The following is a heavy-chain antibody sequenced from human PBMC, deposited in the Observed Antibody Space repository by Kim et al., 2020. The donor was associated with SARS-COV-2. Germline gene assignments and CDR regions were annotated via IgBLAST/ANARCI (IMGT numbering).Heavy chain of an antibody. Sequence: ASVKVSCKASGYTFTNYAMHWVRQAPGQRLEWMGWIKIDNGNTIYSQKFQGRVSISRDTSASTAYMELSSLQSEDTAVYYCTKDGGKAGNSDFWGQEPWSPSPQ. CDR1: GYTFTNYA. CDR3: TKDGGKAGNSDF. CDR2: IKIDNGNT. D-gene: IGHD2-15*01. J-gene: IGHJ4*01. V-gene: IGHV1-3*04.